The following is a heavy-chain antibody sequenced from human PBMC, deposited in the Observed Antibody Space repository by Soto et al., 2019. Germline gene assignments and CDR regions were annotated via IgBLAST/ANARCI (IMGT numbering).Heavy chain of an antibody. CDR1: GFSVSDNY. CDR2: IYSSGDT. J-gene: IGHJ5*02. D-gene: IGHD6-19*01. V-gene: IGHV3-66*01. CDR3: ARDPGYGSGVGFDP. Sequence: EVQLVESGGGLVQPGGSLRLSCAASGFSVSDNYMSWVRQAPGKGLEWISAIYSSGDTYYADSVKGRLTISRENSRNTLYLQINDLRVEDTAIYHCARDPGYGSGVGFDPWVQGIPVNVSS.